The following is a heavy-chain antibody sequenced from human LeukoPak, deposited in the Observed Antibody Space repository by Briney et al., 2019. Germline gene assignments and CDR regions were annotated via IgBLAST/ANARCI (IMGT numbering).Heavy chain of an antibody. D-gene: IGHD3-10*01. V-gene: IGHV4-61*01. J-gene: IGHJ4*02. CDR1: GGSVSSGSYY. CDR3: ARVAVVRGLMYFDY. CDR2: IYYSGST. Sequence: PSETLSLTCTVSGGSVSSGSYYWSWIRQPPGKGLEWIAYIYYSGSTNYNPSLKSRVTISVDTSKNQFSLKLSPVTAADTAVYYCARVAVVRGLMYFDYWGQGTLVTVSS.